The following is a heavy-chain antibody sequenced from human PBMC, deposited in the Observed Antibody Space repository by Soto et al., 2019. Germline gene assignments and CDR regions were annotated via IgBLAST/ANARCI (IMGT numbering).Heavy chain of an antibody. V-gene: IGHV3-23*01. CDR3: VKYHQEGWYGPFDF. CDR2: ISGSGSST. J-gene: IGHJ4*02. CDR1: GFTFSIYA. Sequence: PGGSLRLSCAASGFTFSIYAMSWVRQAPGKGLEWVSSISGSGSSTYNADSVKGRFTFSRDNSKNTLYLQMNSLRTDDTAVYYCVKYHQEGWYGPFDFWGKGTLVTVS. D-gene: IGHD2-15*01.